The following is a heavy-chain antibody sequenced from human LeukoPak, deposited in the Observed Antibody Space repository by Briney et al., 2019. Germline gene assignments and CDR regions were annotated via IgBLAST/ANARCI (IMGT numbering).Heavy chain of an antibody. CDR2: IYHSGST. V-gene: IGHV4-4*02. J-gene: IGHJ4*02. Sequence: SETLSLTCAVSGGSISSSNWWSWVRQPPGKGLEWIGEIYHSGSTNYNPSLKSRVTISVDKSKNQFSLKLSSVTAADTAVYYCARDPTGSSSWYLDYWGQGTLVTVSS. CDR3: ARDPTGSSSWYLDY. CDR1: GGSISSSNW. D-gene: IGHD6-13*01.